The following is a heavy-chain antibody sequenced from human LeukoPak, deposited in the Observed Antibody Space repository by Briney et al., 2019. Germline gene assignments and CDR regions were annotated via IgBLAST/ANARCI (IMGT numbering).Heavy chain of an antibody. CDR2: IDASGSS. CDR1: DGSISGYY. V-gene: IGHV4-4*07. D-gene: IGHD4-11*01. J-gene: IGHJ6*03. Sequence: SETLSLTCTLPDGSISGYYWSWVRQPAGKGLEWIGRIDASGSSNYNPSLRSRVSLSIDTSRDQFSLTLTSVTAADTALYFCARDRRSATVHNHFYYYMDVWGKGTTVTVSS. CDR3: ARDRRSATVHNHFYYYMDV.